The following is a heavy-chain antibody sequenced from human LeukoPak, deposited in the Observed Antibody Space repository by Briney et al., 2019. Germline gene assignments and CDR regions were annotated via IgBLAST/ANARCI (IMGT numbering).Heavy chain of an antibody. D-gene: IGHD2-15*01. Sequence: GGSLRLSCAASGFTFSSYGMHWVRQAPGKGLEWVAFIRYDGSNKYYADSVKGRFTISRDNSKNTLYLQMNSLRAEDTAVYYCAKIHDSRISVSFDYWAREPWSPSPQ. J-gene: IGHJ4*02. CDR2: IRYDGSNK. V-gene: IGHV3-30*02. CDR3: AKIHDSRISVSFDY. CDR1: GFTFSSYG.